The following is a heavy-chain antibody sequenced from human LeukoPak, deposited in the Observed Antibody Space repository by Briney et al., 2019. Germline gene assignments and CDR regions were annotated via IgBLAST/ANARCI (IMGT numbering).Heavy chain of an antibody. Sequence: GSLRLSCAASGFTVSSNYMSWVRQAPGKGLEWVSIIYSGGDTYYADSVKGRFTISRDNSKNMLYLQMNSLRAEDTAVYYCARGIAAAGTRVFDYWGQGTLVTVSS. J-gene: IGHJ4*02. CDR1: GFTVSSNY. D-gene: IGHD6-13*01. CDR2: IYSGGDT. CDR3: ARGIAAAGTRVFDY. V-gene: IGHV3-66*01.